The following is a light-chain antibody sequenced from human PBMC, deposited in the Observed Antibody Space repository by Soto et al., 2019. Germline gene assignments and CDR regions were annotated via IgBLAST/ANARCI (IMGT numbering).Light chain of an antibody. J-gene: IGLJ3*02. CDR1: SSDVGGYNY. Sequence: QSALTHPASVSGSPGQSITISCTGTSSDVGGYNYVSWYQQHQGKAPKLMIYEVSNRPSGVSNRFSGSKSGNTASLTISGLQAEDEADYYCSSYTTLSTLEVFGGGTKLTVL. CDR2: EVS. V-gene: IGLV2-14*01. CDR3: SSYTTLSTLEV.